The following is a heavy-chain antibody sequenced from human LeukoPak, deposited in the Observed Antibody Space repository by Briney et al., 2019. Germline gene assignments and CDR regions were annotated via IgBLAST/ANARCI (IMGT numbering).Heavy chain of an antibody. CDR2: IYPGDSDT. J-gene: IGHJ5*02. CDR1: GYSFTSYW. V-gene: IGHV5-51*01. Sequence: GESLKISCKGSGYSFTSYWIGWVRQMPGKGLEWMGIIYPGDSDTRYSPSFQGQVTISADKSISTAYLQWSSLKASDTAMYYCARLGGYCSSTSCPAWFDPWGQGTLVTVSS. CDR3: ARLGGYCSSTSCPAWFDP. D-gene: IGHD2-2*01.